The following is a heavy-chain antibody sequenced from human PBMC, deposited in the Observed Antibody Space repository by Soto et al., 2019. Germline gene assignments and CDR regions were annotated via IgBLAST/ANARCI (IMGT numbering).Heavy chain of an antibody. V-gene: IGHV3-30*18. CDR1: GFTFSSYG. CDR2: ISYDGSNK. Sequence: GGSLRLSCAASGFTFSSYGMHWVRQAPGKGLEWVAVISYDGSNKYYADSVKGRFTISRDNSKNTLYLQMNSLRAEDTAVYYCAKDDYSSGYSSFDYWGQGTLVTVSS. J-gene: IGHJ4*02. CDR3: AKDDYSSGYSSFDY. D-gene: IGHD3-22*01.